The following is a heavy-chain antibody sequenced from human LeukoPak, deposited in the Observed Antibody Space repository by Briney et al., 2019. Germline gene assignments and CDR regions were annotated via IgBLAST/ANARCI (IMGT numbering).Heavy chain of an antibody. D-gene: IGHD6-19*01. CDR2: ISSSSSYI. J-gene: IGHJ4*02. V-gene: IGHV3-21*01. CDR3: ATAPGSSSGRYGSFDY. Sequence: GGSLRLSCAASGFTFSSYSMNWVRQAPGKGLEWVSSISSSSSYIYYADSVKGRFTISRDNAKNSLYLQMNSLRAEDTAVYYCATAPGSSSGRYGSFDYWGQGTLVTVSS. CDR1: GFTFSSYS.